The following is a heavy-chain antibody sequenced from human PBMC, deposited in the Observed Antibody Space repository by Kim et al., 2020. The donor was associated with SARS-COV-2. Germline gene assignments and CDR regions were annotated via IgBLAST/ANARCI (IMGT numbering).Heavy chain of an antibody. J-gene: IGHJ4*02. CDR3: TTGDNWNYGGGVIPGDY. CDR1: GFTFSNAW. Sequence: GGSLRLSCAASGFTFSNAWMSWVRQAPGKGLEWVGRIKSKTDGGTTDYAAPVKGRFTISRDDSKNTLYLQMNSLKTEDTAVYYCTTGDNWNYGGGVIPGDYWGQGTLVTVSS. CDR2: IKSKTDGGTT. V-gene: IGHV3-15*01. D-gene: IGHD1-7*01.